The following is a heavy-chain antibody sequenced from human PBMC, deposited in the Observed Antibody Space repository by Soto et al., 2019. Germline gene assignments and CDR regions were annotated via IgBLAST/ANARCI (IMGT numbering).Heavy chain of an antibody. CDR3: ASGESGRFLEWPDDAFDI. D-gene: IGHD3-3*01. Sequence: ASVKVSCKASGYTFTSYDINWVRQATGQGLEWMGWMNPNSANIGYAQKFQGRVTMTRNTSISTAYMELSSLGSEDTAVYYCASGESGRFLEWPDDAFDIWGQGTMVTVSS. J-gene: IGHJ3*02. CDR1: GYTFTSYD. CDR2: MNPNSANI. V-gene: IGHV1-8*01.